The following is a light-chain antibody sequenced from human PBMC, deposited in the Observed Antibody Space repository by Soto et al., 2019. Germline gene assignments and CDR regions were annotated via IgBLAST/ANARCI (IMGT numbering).Light chain of an antibody. CDR1: QTFDTW. CDR2: KAS. Sequence: DIQMTQSPSPLPESIGAGATITCRASQTFDTWLAWNQQKPGKAPKLLIYKASSLQTGVPSRFSGSGSGTEFTLTISSLQPDDFATYYCQHYSFYSRTFGQGTKVEVK. CDR3: QHYSFYSRT. J-gene: IGKJ1*01. V-gene: IGKV1-5*03.